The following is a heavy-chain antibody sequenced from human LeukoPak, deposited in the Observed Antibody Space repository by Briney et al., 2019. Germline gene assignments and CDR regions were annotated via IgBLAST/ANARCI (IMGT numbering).Heavy chain of an antibody. CDR3: AREEYDILTGYYLRDY. CDR1: GGSISSYY. CDR2: INHSGST. Sequence: SETLSLTCIVSGGSISSYYWSWIRQPPGKGLEWIGEINHSGSTNYNPSLKSRVTISVDTSKNQFSLKLSSVTAADTAVYYCAREEYDILTGYYLRDYWGQGTLVTVSS. J-gene: IGHJ4*02. V-gene: IGHV4-34*01. D-gene: IGHD3-9*01.